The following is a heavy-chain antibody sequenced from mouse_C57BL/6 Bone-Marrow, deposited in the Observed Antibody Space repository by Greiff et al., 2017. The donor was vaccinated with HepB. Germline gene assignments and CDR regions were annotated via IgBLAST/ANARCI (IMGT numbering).Heavy chain of an antibody. Sequence: QVQLKQPAAELVKPGASVKLSCKASGYTFTSYWMHWVKQRPGRGLEWIGRIDPNSGGTKYNEKFKSKATLTVDKPSSTSYMQLSSLTSEDSAVYYCARAYGSSDWYFDVWGTGTTVTVSS. CDR1: GYTFTSYW. CDR2: IDPNSGGT. V-gene: IGHV1-72*01. CDR3: ARAYGSSDWYFDV. J-gene: IGHJ1*03. D-gene: IGHD1-1*01.